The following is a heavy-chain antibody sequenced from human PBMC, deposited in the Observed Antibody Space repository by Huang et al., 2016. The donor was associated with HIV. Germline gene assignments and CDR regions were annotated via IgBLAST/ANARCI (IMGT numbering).Heavy chain of an antibody. Sequence: EVELVQSGTEVKKPGESLKISCKGSGYIFTTSWIGWVRQMPGKGLEWLGIIYPGDSDPRYSPSFQGQVTMSVDKSINTAYLHWSSLKASDTAMYYCARLAGGTWSYYFDLWGQGALVTVSS. J-gene: IGHJ4*02. CDR3: ARLAGGTWSYYFDL. V-gene: IGHV5-51*03. CDR1: GYIFTTSW. D-gene: IGHD3-10*01. CDR2: IYPGDSDP.